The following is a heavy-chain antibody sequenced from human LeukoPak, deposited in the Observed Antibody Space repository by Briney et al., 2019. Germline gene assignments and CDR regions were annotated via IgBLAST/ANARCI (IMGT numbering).Heavy chain of an antibody. J-gene: IGHJ4*02. CDR3: TRLVASGTVSNYADY. D-gene: IGHD4-11*01. CDR2: IRSKANSYAT. V-gene: IGHV3-73*01. Sequence: GGSLKLSCAASGFTFSGPAMHWVRQASGKGLEWVGRIRSKANSYATAYAASVKGRFTISRDDSKNTAYLQMNSLKTEDTAVYYCTRLVASGTVSNYADYWGQGTLVTVSS. CDR1: GFTFSGPA.